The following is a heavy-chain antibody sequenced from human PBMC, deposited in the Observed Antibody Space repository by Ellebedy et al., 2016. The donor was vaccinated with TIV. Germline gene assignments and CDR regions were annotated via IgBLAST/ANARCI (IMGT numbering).Heavy chain of an antibody. J-gene: IGHJ6*02. Sequence: GESLKISXAASGFTFSSYGMHWVRQAPGKGLEWVAVISYDGSNKYYADSVKGRFTISRDNSKNTLYLQMNRLRAEDTAVYYCAKEFGGDIVVVPAAMPASDDSSGHAGYYYGMDVWGQGTTVTVSS. D-gene: IGHD2-2*01. V-gene: IGHV3-30*18. CDR2: ISYDGSNK. CDR1: GFTFSSYG. CDR3: AKEFGGDIVVVPAAMPASDDSSGHAGYYYGMDV.